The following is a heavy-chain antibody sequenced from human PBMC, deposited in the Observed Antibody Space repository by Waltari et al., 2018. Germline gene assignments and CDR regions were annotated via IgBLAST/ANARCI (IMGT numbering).Heavy chain of an antibody. D-gene: IGHD3-22*01. CDR1: GGSISSYY. CDR2: IYPSGRT. J-gene: IGHJ3*02. Sequence: QVQLQESGPGLVKPSETLSLTCTVSGGSISSYYWSWIRQPAGKGLEWIGRIYPSGRTNYNPPLKRRVTMSVDTSKNQFSLKLSSVTAADTAVYYCARVSGYYSGPDAFDIWGQGTMVTVSS. CDR3: ARVSGYYSGPDAFDI. V-gene: IGHV4-4*07.